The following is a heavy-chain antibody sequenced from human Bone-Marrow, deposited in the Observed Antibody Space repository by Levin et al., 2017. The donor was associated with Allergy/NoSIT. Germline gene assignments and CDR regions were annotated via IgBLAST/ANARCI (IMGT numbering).Heavy chain of an antibody. D-gene: IGHD3-9*01. V-gene: IGHV1-69*06. CDR1: GGTFSSYA. CDR3: AWTDILTGYYTQPPTYYYYGMDG. CDR2: IIPIFGTA. J-gene: IGHJ6*02. Sequence: KISCKASGGTFSSYAISWVRQAPGQGLEWMGGIIPIFGTANYAQKFQGRVTITADKSTSTAYMELSSLRSEDTAVYYCAWTDILTGYYTQPPTYYYYGMDGWGQGTTVTVSS.